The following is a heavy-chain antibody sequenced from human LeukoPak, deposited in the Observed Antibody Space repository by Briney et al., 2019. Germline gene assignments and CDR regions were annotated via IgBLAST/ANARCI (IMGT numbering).Heavy chain of an antibody. V-gene: IGHV4-59*01. CDR1: GGSISSYY. CDR2: IYYSGST. D-gene: IGHD3-22*01. J-gene: IGHJ4*02. Sequence: SETLSLTCTVSGGSISSYYWSWIRQPPGKGLEWIGYIYYSGSTNYNPSLKSRVTISVDTSKNQFSLKLGSVTAADTAVYYCARSDYDSSGADYWGQGTLVTVSS. CDR3: ARSDYDSSGADY.